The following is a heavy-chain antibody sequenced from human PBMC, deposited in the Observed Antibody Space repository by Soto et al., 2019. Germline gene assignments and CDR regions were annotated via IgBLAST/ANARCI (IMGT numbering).Heavy chain of an antibody. V-gene: IGHV1-69*12. CDR3: AGEGVTTSMSLPWMGYHYYGLDV. D-gene: IGHD1-26*01. J-gene: IGHJ6*02. CDR2: IMPMFGVT. Sequence: QVPLVQSGAEVKKPGSSVKVSCRASGGTFSSHTISWVRQAPGQGLECMGGIMPMFGVTNYARKFQGRLTMTANESTTTAYMEVSSLTSEDTAVYYCAGEGVTTSMSLPWMGYHYYGLDVWGQGTTVIVSS. CDR1: GGTFSSHT.